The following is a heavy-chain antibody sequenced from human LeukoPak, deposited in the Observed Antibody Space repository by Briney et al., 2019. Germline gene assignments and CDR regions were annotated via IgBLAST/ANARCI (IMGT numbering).Heavy chain of an antibody. CDR2: IYYSGST. CDR3: ARYFIVGAERNWFDP. J-gene: IGHJ5*02. D-gene: IGHD1-26*01. V-gene: IGHV4-39*01. CDR1: GGSIRSSYYY. Sequence: SETLSLTCTVSGGSIRSSYYYWGWIRQPPGKGLEWIGSIYYSGSTYYNPSLKSRVTISVDTSKNQFSLKLSSVTAADTAVYYCARYFIVGAERNWFDPWGQGTLVTVSS.